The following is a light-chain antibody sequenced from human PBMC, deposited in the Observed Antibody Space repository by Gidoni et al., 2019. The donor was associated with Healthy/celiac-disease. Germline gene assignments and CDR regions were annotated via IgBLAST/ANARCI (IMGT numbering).Light chain of an antibody. Sequence: EIQIPQSPSSLSESVGDRATITCRASQSISGYLNWYQQKTGKAPKLLIYAASSLQSGVPSRFSGSGSGTDFTLTISSLQPEDFATYYCQQSRTFGQGTKLE. CDR3: QQSRT. J-gene: IGKJ2*01. CDR1: QSISGY. CDR2: AAS. V-gene: IGKV1-39*01.